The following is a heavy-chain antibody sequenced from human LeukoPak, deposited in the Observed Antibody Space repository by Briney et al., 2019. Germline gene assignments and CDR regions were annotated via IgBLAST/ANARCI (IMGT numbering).Heavy chain of an antibody. D-gene: IGHD3-10*01. CDR1: GGSVSNGSYY. CDR3: ARGSRFGELFLYFDY. Sequence: SSETLSLTCTVSGGSVSNGSYYWSWHRQPPGKGLVWIGYIKYSGSTNYNPSLKSRVTISVDTSKNQFSLKLSSVSAADTAVYYCARGSRFGELFLYFDYWGQGTLVTVSS. J-gene: IGHJ4*02. V-gene: IGHV4-61*01. CDR2: IKYSGST.